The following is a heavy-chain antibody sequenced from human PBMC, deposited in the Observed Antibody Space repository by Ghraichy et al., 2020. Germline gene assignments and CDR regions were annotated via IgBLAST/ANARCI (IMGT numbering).Heavy chain of an antibody. Sequence: SETLSLTCTVSGGSISSYYWSWIRQPPGKGLEWIGYIYYSGSTNYNPSLKSRVTISVDTSKNQFSLKLSSVTAADTAVYYCARGVKNFDYWGQGTLVTVSS. CDR1: GGSISSYY. CDR3: ARGVKNFDY. V-gene: IGHV4-59*01. J-gene: IGHJ4*02. CDR2: IYYSGST.